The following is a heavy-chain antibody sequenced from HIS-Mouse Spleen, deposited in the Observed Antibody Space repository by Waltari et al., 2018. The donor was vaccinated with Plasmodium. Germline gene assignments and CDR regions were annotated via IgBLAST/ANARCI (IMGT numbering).Heavy chain of an antibody. D-gene: IGHD3-16*01. J-gene: IGHJ4*02. CDR2: ISYDGSNK. CDR1: GFTFSRYG. CDR3: AKAQGVINFDY. V-gene: IGHV3-30*18. Sequence: QVQLVESGGGVVQPGRSLRLSCAASGFTFSRYGMHWVRQAPGQGVEWVAVISYDGSNKDYADSVKGRFTISRDNSKNTRYLQMNSLRAEDTAVYYCAKAQGVINFDYWGQGTLVTVSS.